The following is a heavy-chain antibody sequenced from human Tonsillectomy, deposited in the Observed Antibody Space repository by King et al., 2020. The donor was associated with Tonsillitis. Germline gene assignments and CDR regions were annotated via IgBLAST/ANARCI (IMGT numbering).Heavy chain of an antibody. Sequence: VQLVESGAELKKPGASVKVSCKASGYTFTDYYMHWVRQAPGQGLEWMGWIHPDSGVTDFAQRFQGRVTMTRDTSISTAYMEVSSLGSDDTAVYYCAREGSCSGGVCYSFDSWGQGTLVTVSS. J-gene: IGHJ4*02. CDR1: GYTFTDYY. CDR3: AREGSCSGGVCYSFDS. CDR2: IHPDSGVT. D-gene: IGHD2-15*01. V-gene: IGHV1-2*02.